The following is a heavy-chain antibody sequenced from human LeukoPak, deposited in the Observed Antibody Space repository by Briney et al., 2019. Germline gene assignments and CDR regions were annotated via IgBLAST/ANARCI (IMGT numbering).Heavy chain of an antibody. D-gene: IGHD4-23*01. CDR3: ATGTRDYGGLPRWYFDL. J-gene: IGHJ2*01. Sequence: GGSLRLSCAASGFAFDDYAMHWVRQAPGKGLEWVSRILGNGGTTYYGDSVKGRFTISRDNSKNSLFLQMFSLRTEDTALYYCATGTRDYGGLPRWYFDLWGRGTLVTVSS. CDR2: ILGNGGTT. CDR1: GFAFDDYA. V-gene: IGHV3-43*02.